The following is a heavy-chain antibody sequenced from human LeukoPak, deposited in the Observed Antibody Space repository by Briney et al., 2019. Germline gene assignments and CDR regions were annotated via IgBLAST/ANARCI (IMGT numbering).Heavy chain of an antibody. J-gene: IGHJ4*02. V-gene: IGHV1-18*01. CDR1: GYTFTRYG. CDR2: ISAYNGST. CDR3: ARDWGEVWISAKGGDY. Sequence: ASEPVSCKASGYTFTRYGISWVRQAPGQGLEWMGWISAYNGSTNYAQKLQGRVTMTTDTSTSTAYLVLRSLRSDDAAVYYCARDWGEVWISAKGGDYWGQGTLVTVSS. D-gene: IGHD3-16*01.